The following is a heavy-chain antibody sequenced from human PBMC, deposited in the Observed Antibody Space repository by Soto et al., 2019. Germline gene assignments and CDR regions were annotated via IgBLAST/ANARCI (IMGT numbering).Heavy chain of an antibody. D-gene: IGHD3-10*01. V-gene: IGHV3-23*01. Sequence: PGGSLRLSCAASGFPFSNYAMSWVRQAPGKGLEWVSAISGTGGSTFYADSVKGRFTVSRDNSKNTLYLQMNSLRAEDTAVYYYAYYYASGSYYNNYYYYNMDVWGQGTTVTVSS. CDR2: ISGTGGST. CDR1: GFPFSNYA. J-gene: IGHJ6*02. CDR3: AYYYASGSYYNNYYYYNMDV.